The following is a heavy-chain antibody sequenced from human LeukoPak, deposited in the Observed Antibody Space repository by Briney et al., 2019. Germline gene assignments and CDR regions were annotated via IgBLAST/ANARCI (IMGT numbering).Heavy chain of an antibody. Sequence: PGGSLRLTCAASGFTCSSYSMNWVRQAQGKGLEWVSSISSSSSYIYYADSVKGRFTISRDNAKNSLYLQMNSLRAEDTAVYYCASGGRGDYFDYWGQGTLVTVSS. CDR1: GFTCSSYS. V-gene: IGHV3-21*01. D-gene: IGHD5-24*01. J-gene: IGHJ4*02. CDR2: ISSSSSYI. CDR3: ASGGRGDYFDY.